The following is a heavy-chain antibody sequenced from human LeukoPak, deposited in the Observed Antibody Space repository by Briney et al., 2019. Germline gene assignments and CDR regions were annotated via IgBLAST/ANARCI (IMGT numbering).Heavy chain of an antibody. J-gene: IGHJ4*02. CDR3: ARARVGYCSSTSCYVADY. CDR1: GFTFSSYG. D-gene: IGHD2-2*01. V-gene: IGHV3-30*02. CDR2: IRYDGSNK. Sequence: PGGSLRLSCAASGFTFSSYGMHWVRQAPGKGLEWVAFIRYDGSNKYYADSVKGRFTISRDNAKNSLYLQMNSLRAEDTAVYYCARARVGYCSSTSCYVADYWGQGTLVTVSS.